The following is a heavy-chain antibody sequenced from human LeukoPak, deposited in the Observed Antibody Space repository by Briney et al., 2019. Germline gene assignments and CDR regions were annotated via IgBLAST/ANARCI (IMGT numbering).Heavy chain of an antibody. Sequence: ASVKVSCKASGLTLTTIYMHWVRQAPGQGLEWVAVLYPGGNKAIYAQRFQGRFTLTRDTSTNTVYMEVTSLASEDMAIYYCASEVPRTSRFDHWGQGTLVTVSS. V-gene: IGHV1-46*01. CDR2: LYPGGNKA. CDR3: ASEVPRTSRFDH. J-gene: IGHJ4*02. CDR1: GLTLTTIY. D-gene: IGHD2-8*01.